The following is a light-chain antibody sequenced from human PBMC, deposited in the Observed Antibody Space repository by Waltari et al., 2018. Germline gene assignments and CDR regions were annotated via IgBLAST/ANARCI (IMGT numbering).Light chain of an antibody. CDR2: EDN. CDR1: SGRICSIY. Sequence: NFMLSQPHSVSDSPGNTVTIYFTRRSGRICSIYVPWYQQRPGSATTTVIYEDNRRPSGVPDRFSGSIDSSSNSASLTISGLKTEDEADYYCQSYDSGVIFGGGTKLTVL. J-gene: IGLJ2*01. CDR3: QSYDSGVI. V-gene: IGLV6-57*03.